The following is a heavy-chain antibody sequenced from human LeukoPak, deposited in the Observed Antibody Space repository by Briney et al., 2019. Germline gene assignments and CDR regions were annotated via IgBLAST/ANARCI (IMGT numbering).Heavy chain of an antibody. CDR2: ISYDGSNK. D-gene: IGHD3-3*01. V-gene: IGHV3-30-3*01. CDR1: GFTFSSYA. CDR3: ARVTQYYDFWSALY. J-gene: IGHJ4*02. Sequence: PGRSLRLSCAASGFTFSSYAMHWVRQAPGKGLEWVAVISYDGSNKYYADSVKGRFTIFRDNSKNTLYLQMNSLRAEDTAVYYCARVTQYYDFWSALYWGQGTLVTVSS.